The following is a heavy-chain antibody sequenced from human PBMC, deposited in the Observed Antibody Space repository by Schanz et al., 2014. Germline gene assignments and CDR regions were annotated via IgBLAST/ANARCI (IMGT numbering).Heavy chain of an antibody. Sequence: EVQLVESGGGLVQPGGSLRLSCAASGFTFSNYAMSWVRQAPGKGLEWVSYISSSGTTIYYADSVKGRFTISRDNAKNSLFLQMNSLRAGDTAVYYCARGTDWNLHYWGQGALVTVSS. J-gene: IGHJ4*02. CDR1: GFTFSNYA. D-gene: IGHD1-1*01. V-gene: IGHV3-48*01. CDR2: ISSSGTTI. CDR3: ARGTDWNLHY.